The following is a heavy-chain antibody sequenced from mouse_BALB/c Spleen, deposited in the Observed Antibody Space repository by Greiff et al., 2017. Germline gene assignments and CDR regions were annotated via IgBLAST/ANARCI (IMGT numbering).Heavy chain of an antibody. D-gene: IGHD4-1*01. Sequence: EVMLVESGGGLVKPGGSLKLSCAASGFTFSSYAMYWVRQTPEKRLEWVATISDGGSYTYYPDSVKGRFTISRDNAKNNLYLQMSSLKSEDTAMYYCARVHWDGDYAMDYWGQGTSVTVSS. V-gene: IGHV5-4*02. CDR1: GFTFSSYA. J-gene: IGHJ4*01. CDR3: ARVHWDGDYAMDY. CDR2: ISDGGSYT.